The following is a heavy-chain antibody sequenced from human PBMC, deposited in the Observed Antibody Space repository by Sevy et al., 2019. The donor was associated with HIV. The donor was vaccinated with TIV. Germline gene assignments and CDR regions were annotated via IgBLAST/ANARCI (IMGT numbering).Heavy chain of an antibody. J-gene: IGHJ4*02. V-gene: IGHV4-31*03. CDR3: ARGAPREYSSSSGYYFDY. CDR1: GGSISSGGYY. Sequence: SETLSLTCTVSGGSISSGGYYWSWIRQHPGKGLEWIGYIYYSGSTYYNPSLKSRVTISVDTSKNQFSLKPSSVTAADTAVYYCARGAPREYSSSSGYYFDYWGQGTLVTVSS. CDR2: IYYSGST. D-gene: IGHD6-6*01.